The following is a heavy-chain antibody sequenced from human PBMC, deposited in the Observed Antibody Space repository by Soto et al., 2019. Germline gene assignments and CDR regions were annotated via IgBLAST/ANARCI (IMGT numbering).Heavy chain of an antibody. V-gene: IGHV4-59*01. CDR3: ARDTVLTGMFDF. Sequence: QVLLQESGPGQVKPSETLSLTCTVSGGSIGSYHWSWVRQPPGKGLEWIASVYYTGTTNYNPSLGSRVTISIDAPENQISLKLTSVTAAATAFYYCARDTVLTGMFDFWGQGTLVTVSS. J-gene: IGHJ4*02. CDR2: VYYTGTT. D-gene: IGHD4-17*01. CDR1: GGSIGSYH.